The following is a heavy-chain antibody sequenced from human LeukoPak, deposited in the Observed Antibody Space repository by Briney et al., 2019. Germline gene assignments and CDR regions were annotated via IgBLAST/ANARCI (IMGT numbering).Heavy chain of an antibody. Sequence: PGGSLRLSCAASGFTFSSYAMHWVRQAPGKGLEWVAVISYDGSNKYYADSVKGRFTISRDNSKNTLYLQMNSLRAEDTAVYYCARDLPYYFDYWGQGTLVTVSS. CDR3: ARDLPYYFDY. V-gene: IGHV3-30*04. CDR1: GFTFSSYA. J-gene: IGHJ4*02. CDR2: ISYDGSNK.